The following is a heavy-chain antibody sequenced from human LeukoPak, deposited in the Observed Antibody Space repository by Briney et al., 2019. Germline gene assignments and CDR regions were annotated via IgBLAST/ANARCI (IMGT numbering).Heavy chain of an antibody. V-gene: IGHV4-4*09. Sequence: SETLSLTCTVSGGSISSYYWSWIRQPPGKGLEWIGYIYTSGSTNYNPSLKSRVTISVDTSKNQFSLRLSSVTAADTGVYYCARAAHTAMVGSDDYYYYMDVWGKGTTVTVSS. J-gene: IGHJ6*03. CDR1: GGSISSYY. D-gene: IGHD5-18*01. CDR2: IYTSGST. CDR3: ARAAHTAMVGSDDYYYYMDV.